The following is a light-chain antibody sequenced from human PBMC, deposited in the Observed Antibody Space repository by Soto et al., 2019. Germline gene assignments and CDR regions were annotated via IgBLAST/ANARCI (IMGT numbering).Light chain of an antibody. J-gene: IGKJ1*01. V-gene: IGKV3-20*01. CDR3: HQYDIPPQT. Sequence: LTQSPSSLPASVGDRVTITCRASQGISNFLAWYKQKPGRAPRLIIYGASRRATGIPERFSGSESGTDFTLTISRLEPEDFAVYYCHQYDIPPQTFGRGTKVDIK. CDR1: QGISNF. CDR2: GAS.